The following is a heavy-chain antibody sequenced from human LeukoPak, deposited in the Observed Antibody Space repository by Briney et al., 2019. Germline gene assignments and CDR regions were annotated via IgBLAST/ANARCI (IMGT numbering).Heavy chain of an antibody. CDR2: LSGGSDHI. CDR1: GFTFSSYN. CDR3: ARIGSGWYWDY. V-gene: IGHV3-21*01. Sequence: PGGSLRLSCAASGFTFSSYNMYWVRQAPGQGLEWVSSLSGGSDHIYCADPVKGRFTISRDNAKNSLYLQMNSLRAEDTAVYYCARIGSGWYWDYWGQGTLVTVSS. D-gene: IGHD6-19*01. J-gene: IGHJ4*02.